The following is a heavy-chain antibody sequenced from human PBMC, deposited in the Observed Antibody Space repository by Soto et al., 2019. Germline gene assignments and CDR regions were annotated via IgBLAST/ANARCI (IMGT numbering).Heavy chain of an antibody. CDR3: AKRDVPHSTSNAYFYDH. J-gene: IGHJ4*02. D-gene: IGHD2-21*02. CDR1: GFPFAPST. Sequence: LXLSCGVSGFPFAPSTMSWVRQAPGKGLEWVSTISVSVGSTYSADSVQGRFTVSSDISDNTLFLRMTSLTADDTAVYFCAKRDVPHSTSNAYFYDHWGRGILVTVSS. V-gene: IGHV3-23*01. CDR2: ISVSVGST.